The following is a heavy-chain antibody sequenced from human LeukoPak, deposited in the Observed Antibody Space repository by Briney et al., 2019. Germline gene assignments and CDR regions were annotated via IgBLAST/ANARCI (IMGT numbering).Heavy chain of an antibody. J-gene: IGHJ6*02. V-gene: IGHV4-39*07. D-gene: IGHD6-6*01. Sequence: PSETLSLTCTVSGVTIGNDYYYWGWIRQPPGKGLEWIGSIYYSGSTYYNPSLKSRVTISPDTSKNQFSLKVSSVTAADTAVYYCARISAGRYGMDVWGQGTTVTVSS. CDR2: IYYSGST. CDR3: ARISAGRYGMDV. CDR1: GVTIGNDYYY.